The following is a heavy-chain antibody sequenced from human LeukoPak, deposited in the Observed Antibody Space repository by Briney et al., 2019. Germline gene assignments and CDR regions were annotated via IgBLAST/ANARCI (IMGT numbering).Heavy chain of an antibody. J-gene: IGHJ5*02. D-gene: IGHD6-13*01. Sequence: ASVKVSCKASGYTFTSYGISWVRQAPGQGLEWMEWISAYNGNTNYAQKLQGRVTMTTDTSTSTAYMELRSLRSDDTAVCYCARGIAAAGTNWFDPWGQGTLVTVSS. CDR2: ISAYNGNT. CDR3: ARGIAAAGTNWFDP. CDR1: GYTFTSYG. V-gene: IGHV1-18*01.